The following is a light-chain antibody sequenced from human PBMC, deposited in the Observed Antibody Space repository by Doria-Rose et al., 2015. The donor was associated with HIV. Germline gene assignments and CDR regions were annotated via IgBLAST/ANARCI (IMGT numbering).Light chain of an antibody. Sequence: TQSPSSLSASVGDRVNVTCRASQDISNSLAWYQQNPGKAPKVLFYDSSRLQSGVPSRFRGSGSGTDYTLTISSLQPEDLGTYYCQQYYNIPPTFGQGTRAEI. J-gene: IGKJ1*01. CDR3: QQYYNIPPT. V-gene: IGKV1-NL1*01. CDR2: DSS. CDR1: QDISNS.